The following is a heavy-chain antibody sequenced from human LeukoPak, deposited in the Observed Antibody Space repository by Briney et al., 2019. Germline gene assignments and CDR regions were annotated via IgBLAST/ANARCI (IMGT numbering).Heavy chain of an antibody. Sequence: PGRSLRLSWAASAFTSSNAWMSWVRQAPGKGMEWVGRIKSKTAGGTTNYAAPVEGRFTISRDDSKPTLFLQMNSLKSEDTAVYYCTTGQNKDVAVVGTAGFDSWGQGTLVTVSS. V-gene: IGHV3-15*01. CDR1: AFTSSNAW. D-gene: IGHD6-19*01. J-gene: IGHJ4*02. CDR3: TTGQNKDVAVVGTAGFDS. CDR2: IKSKTAGGTT.